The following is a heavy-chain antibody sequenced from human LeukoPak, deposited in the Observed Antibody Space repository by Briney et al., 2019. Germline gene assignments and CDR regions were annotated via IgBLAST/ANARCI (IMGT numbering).Heavy chain of an antibody. CDR1: GYTLTELS. D-gene: IGHD6-19*01. CDR2: FDPEDGGT. CDR3: ATVMAVAGTARPLPRI. Sequence: ASVKVSCKVSGYTLTELSMHWVRQAPGKGLEWMGGFDPEDGGTIYAQKFQGRVTMTEDTSTDTAYMELSSLRSEDTAVYYCATVMAVAGTARPLPRIWGQGTMVTVSS. V-gene: IGHV1-24*01. J-gene: IGHJ3*02.